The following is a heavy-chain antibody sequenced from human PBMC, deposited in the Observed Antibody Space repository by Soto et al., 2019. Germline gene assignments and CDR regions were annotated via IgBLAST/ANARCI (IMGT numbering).Heavy chain of an antibody. CDR3: AHKGGGDRILDY. CDR2: IYWDGYK. J-gene: IGHJ4*02. Sequence: QITLKESGPPLVKPTQTLTLTCAFSGFSLRTSGVGVGWIRQPPGKALEWLALIYWDGYKHYSPSLKSRLTRPEDPSKNQVGLTMTNMDPVDTATYYCAHKGGGDRILDYWGQGTLVTVSS. D-gene: IGHD3-16*01. V-gene: IGHV2-5*02. CDR1: GFSLRTSGVG.